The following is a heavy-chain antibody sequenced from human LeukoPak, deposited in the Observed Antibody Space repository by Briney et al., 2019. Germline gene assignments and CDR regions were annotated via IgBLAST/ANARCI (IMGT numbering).Heavy chain of an antibody. CDR2: ISYSWST. V-gene: IGHV4-39*01. CDR3: ARLDTSDYGDYGGDY. J-gene: IGHJ4*02. CDR1: GGSISSSSSDYY. D-gene: IGHD4-17*01. Sequence: SETLSLTCTVSGGSISSSSSDYYRGWVRQPPGKGLEWIGSISYSWSTYYNPSLKSRVTISADTSNNQFSLKLTSVTAADTAVYYCARLDTSDYGDYGGDYWGQGTLVTVSS.